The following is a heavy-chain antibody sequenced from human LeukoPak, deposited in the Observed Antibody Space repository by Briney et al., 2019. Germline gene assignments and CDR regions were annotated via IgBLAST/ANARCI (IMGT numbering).Heavy chain of an antibody. J-gene: IGHJ4*02. CDR1: GGSMSPYH. Sequence: SETLSLTCTVSGGSMSPYHWGWIRQPPGKGLEWTGYIYYSGSTNYNPSLKSRVTISVDTSKNQFSLKLSSVTAADTAIYYCARAVSGRFDCWGQGTLVAVSS. CDR3: ARAVSGRFDC. CDR2: IYYSGST. D-gene: IGHD6-19*01. V-gene: IGHV4-59*08.